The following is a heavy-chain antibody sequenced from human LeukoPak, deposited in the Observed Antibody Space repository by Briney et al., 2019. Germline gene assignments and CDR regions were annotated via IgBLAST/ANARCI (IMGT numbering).Heavy chain of an antibody. CDR1: AGSCSGYY. D-gene: IGHD2-2*02. V-gene: IGHV4-34*01. Sequence: SETMSPTCAVYAGSCSGYYWSWIRHPPGRGLEWIGEIIHSGSTNSNSSLKCQVTISVDTAKNQFSLKLRSVTAADTAVYYCARGRAGADIVVVPAAIGRDAFDIWGQGTMVTVSS. J-gene: IGHJ3*02. CDR3: ARGRAGADIVVVPAAIGRDAFDI. CDR2: IIHSGST.